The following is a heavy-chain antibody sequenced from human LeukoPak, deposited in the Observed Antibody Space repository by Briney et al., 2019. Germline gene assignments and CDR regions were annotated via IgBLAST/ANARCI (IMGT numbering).Heavy chain of an antibody. CDR1: GFTFSSYA. Sequence: GGSLRLSCAASGFTFSSYAMHWVRQAPGKGLEWVAVISYDGSNKYYADSVKGRFTISRDNSENTLYLQMNSLRAEDTAVYYCARVVSSGWSVDYWGQGTLVTVSS. CDR2: ISYDGSNK. CDR3: ARVVSSGWSVDY. J-gene: IGHJ4*02. V-gene: IGHV3-30-3*01. D-gene: IGHD6-19*01.